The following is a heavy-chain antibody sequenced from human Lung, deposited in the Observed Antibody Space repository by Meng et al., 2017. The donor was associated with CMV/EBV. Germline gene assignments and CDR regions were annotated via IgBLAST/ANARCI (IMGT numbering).Heavy chain of an antibody. J-gene: IGHJ6*02. V-gene: IGHV3-9*01. CDR2: ISWISGSI. CDR3: AKGSGGVYYYYGMDV. CDR1: GFTFDDYA. Sequence: SLSLXCAASGFTFDDYAMHWVRQAPGKGLEWVSGISWISGSIGYADSVKGRFTISRDNAKDSLYLQMNCLLAEDTALYYCAKGSGGVYYYYGMDVWGQGTTVTVSS. D-gene: IGHD2-8*02.